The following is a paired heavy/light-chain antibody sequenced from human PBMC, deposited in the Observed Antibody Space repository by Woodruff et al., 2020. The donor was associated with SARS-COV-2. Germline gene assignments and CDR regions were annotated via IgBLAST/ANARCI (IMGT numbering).Heavy chain of an antibody. J-gene: IGHJ3*01. CDR1: GFTFTTYQ. Sequence: QVQLVQSGAEMKSLGASVTVSCKASGFTFTTYQMHWVRQAPGQGLEWMGRINTRNGATICAQKFQGRVTVTRDTSINTVYLDLHSLKSDDTAIYYCAASIGVPDPSRALDSWGQGTMVTVSS. CDR3: AASIGVPDPSRALDS. D-gene: IGHD5-12*01. V-gene: IGHV1-2*06. CDR2: INTRNGAT.
Light chain of an antibody. CDR2: DAS. CDR3: QQYHDSPPWT. Sequence: EILMTQSPATLSVSPGERATLSCRASQSVTNDLAWYQQKPGQVPRLIMFDASNRPTDIPARFSGSGSGTEFTLTISSLQSEDFAVYYCQQYHDSPPWTFGPGTKVEV. J-gene: IGKJ1*01. CDR1: QSVTND. V-gene: IGKV3-15*01.